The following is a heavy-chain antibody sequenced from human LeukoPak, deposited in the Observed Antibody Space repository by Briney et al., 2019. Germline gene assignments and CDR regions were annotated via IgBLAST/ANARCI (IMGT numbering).Heavy chain of an antibody. Sequence: GGSLRLSCAASGFTVTDNYMNWVRQSSGKGLEWVSVIYGGGDTNYADSVKGRFIISRDTSKNTVYLQMNSLGAEDTAVYYCARGRFNYDSTGYSSFYYWGQGTLVTVSS. CDR1: GFTVTDNY. CDR3: ARGRFNYDSTGYSSFYY. V-gene: IGHV3-53*01. CDR2: IYGGGDT. D-gene: IGHD3-22*01. J-gene: IGHJ4*02.